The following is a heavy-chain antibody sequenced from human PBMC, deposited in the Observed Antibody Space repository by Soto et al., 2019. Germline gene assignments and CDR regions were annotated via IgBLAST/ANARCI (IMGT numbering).Heavy chain of an antibody. V-gene: IGHV1-18*01. J-gene: IGHJ6*01. CDR2: ISAYNGNT. D-gene: IGHD5-12*01. CDR3: ARAGSGYKYYYGMDV. CDR1: GYTFTSYG. Sequence: QVQLVQSGAEVKKPGASVKVSCKASGYTFTSYGITWVRQAPGQGREWMGWISAYNGNTNYAQKLQGRVTMTTDTPTRTAYMELSGLRSDETAVYCCARAGSGYKYYYGMDVWGQGTTVTVSS.